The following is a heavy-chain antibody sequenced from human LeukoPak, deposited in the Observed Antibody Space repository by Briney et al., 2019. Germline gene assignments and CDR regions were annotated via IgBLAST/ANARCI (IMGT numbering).Heavy chain of an antibody. Sequence: GGSLRLSCAASGFTFSNYDMNWVRQAPGRELEWVSYISDSGSSIYYTDSVRGRFTISRDNSKNTLYLQMNSLRAEDTAVYYCAKAHSGSYGMDVWGKGTTVTVSS. J-gene: IGHJ6*04. D-gene: IGHD6-13*01. CDR2: ISDSGSSI. CDR1: GFTFSNYD. CDR3: AKAHSGSYGMDV. V-gene: IGHV3-48*03.